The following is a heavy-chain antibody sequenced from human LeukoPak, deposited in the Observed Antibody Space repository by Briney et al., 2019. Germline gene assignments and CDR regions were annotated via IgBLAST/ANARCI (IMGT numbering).Heavy chain of an antibody. J-gene: IGHJ4*02. CDR2: IYSGGST. CDR1: GLTVSTHY. V-gene: IGHV3-66*01. D-gene: IGHD3-22*01. CDR3: ARGLTYYYDSSGSE. Sequence: GGSLRLSCAASGLTVSTHYMSWGRQAPGKGPELVSVIYSGGSTYYADSVKGRFTISRDNFKNTLYLQMNSLRAEDTAVYYCARGLTYYYDSSGSEWGQGTLVTVSS.